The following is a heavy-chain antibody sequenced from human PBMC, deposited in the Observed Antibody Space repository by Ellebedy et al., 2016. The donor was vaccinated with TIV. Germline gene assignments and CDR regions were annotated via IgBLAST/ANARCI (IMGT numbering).Heavy chain of an antibody. D-gene: IGHD1-26*01. CDR2: ISAYNGET. CDR1: NYIFASFG. CDR3: ARTTAYANSYYKNGEAF. V-gene: IGHV1-18*01. Sequence: ASVKVSCKASNYIFASFGFNWVRQAPGQGLEWMGWISAYNGETVYAQKFQDRLTLTTDTATSTAYMELESLTSDDTAVYFCARTTAYANSYYKNGEAFWGQGTLVTVSS. J-gene: IGHJ4*02.